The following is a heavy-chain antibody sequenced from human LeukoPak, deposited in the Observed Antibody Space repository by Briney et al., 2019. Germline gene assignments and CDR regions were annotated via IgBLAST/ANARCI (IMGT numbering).Heavy chain of an antibody. CDR2: INHSGST. Sequence: SETLPLTCAVYGGSFSGYYWSWIRQPPGKGLEWIGEINHSGSTNYNPSLKSRVTISVDTSKNQFSLKLSSVTAADTAVYYCARTIVATIHNFDYWGQGTLVTASS. CDR1: GGSFSGYY. D-gene: IGHD5-12*01. J-gene: IGHJ4*02. CDR3: ARTIVATIHNFDY. V-gene: IGHV4-34*01.